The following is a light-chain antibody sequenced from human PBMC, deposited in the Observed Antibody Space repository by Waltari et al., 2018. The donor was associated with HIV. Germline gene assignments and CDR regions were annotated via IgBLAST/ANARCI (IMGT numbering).Light chain of an antibody. J-gene: IGLJ2*01. CDR2: DVS. CDR1: RRDFGGYNY. CDR3: CSYAGSYRGV. V-gene: IGLV2-11*01. Sequence: QSALTQPRSVSGSPGQSVTISCTGTRRDFGGYNYVSWYQQHPGKAPKLIIYDVSKRLSGVPDRFSGSKSGNTASLTISGLQAEDEADYYCCSYAGSYRGVFGGGTKLTVL.